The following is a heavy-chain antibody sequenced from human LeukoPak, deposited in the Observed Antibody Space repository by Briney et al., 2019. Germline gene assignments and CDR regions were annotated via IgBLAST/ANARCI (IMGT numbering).Heavy chain of an antibody. CDR3: ARLTTGTTKRFDP. CDR1: GDSISSGGYY. V-gene: IGHV4-31*03. CDR2: IYYSGST. D-gene: IGHD1-1*01. J-gene: IGHJ5*02. Sequence: PSQTLSLTCTVSGDSISSGGYYWSWIRQHPGKGLEWIGYIYYSGSTYYNPSLKSRVTISVDTSKNQFSLKLSSVTAADTAVYYCARLTTGTTKRFDPWGQGTLVTVSS.